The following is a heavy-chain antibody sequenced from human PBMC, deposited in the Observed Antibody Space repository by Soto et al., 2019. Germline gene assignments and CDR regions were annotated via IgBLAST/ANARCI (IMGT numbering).Heavy chain of an antibody. J-gene: IGHJ4*02. CDR2: MNANNGNT. V-gene: IGHV1-8*01. D-gene: IGHD1-1*01. CDR3: MKGPGNWRFDY. Sequence: QVQLVQSGAEVKKPGASVKVSCKASEYTFINYDINWVRQTSGQGLEWMGWMNANNGNTGYAQKFQGRVTMTRSTSVNTAYMELNSLTSEDTAVYYCMKGPGNWRFDYWGQGNLVTVSP. CDR1: EYTFINYD.